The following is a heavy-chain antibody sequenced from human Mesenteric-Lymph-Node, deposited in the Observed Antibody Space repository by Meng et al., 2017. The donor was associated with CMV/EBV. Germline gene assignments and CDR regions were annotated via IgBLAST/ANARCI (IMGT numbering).Heavy chain of an antibody. CDR1: GFTFSDYY. J-gene: IGHJ4*02. CDR2: ISSSGSTI. V-gene: IGHV3-11*04. CDR3: ARDRGGVIPY. Sequence: GESLKISCAASGFTFSDYYMSWIRQAPGKGLEWVSYISSSGSTIYYADSVKGRFTISRDNSKNTLYLQMNSLRAEDTAVYYCARDRGGVIPYWGQGTLVTVSS. D-gene: IGHD3-16*02.